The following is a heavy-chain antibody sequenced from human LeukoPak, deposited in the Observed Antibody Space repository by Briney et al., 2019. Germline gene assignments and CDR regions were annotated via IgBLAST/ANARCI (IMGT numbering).Heavy chain of an antibody. Sequence: GGSLRLSCAASGFTFSSYAMSWVRQAQGKGLAWISTVSASGDSTSYADSVKGRFTISRDNSKNALYLQVNSLRADDAALYYCAKSHYYGSGSIDYWGQGTLVTVSS. CDR2: VSASGDST. V-gene: IGHV3-23*01. J-gene: IGHJ4*02. CDR3: AKSHYYGSGSIDY. D-gene: IGHD3-10*01. CDR1: GFTFSSYA.